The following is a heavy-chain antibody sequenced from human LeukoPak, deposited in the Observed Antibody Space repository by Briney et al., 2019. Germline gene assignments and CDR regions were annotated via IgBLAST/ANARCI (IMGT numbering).Heavy chain of an antibody. J-gene: IGHJ4*02. CDR1: GFTFSNAW. CDR2: IKSKTDGGTT. CDR3: TTKGPYSSGWYDY. Sequence: PGGSLRLSCAASGFTFSNAWMSWVRQAPGKGLEWVGRIKSKTDGGTTDYAAHVKGRFTISRDDSKNTLYLQMNSLKTEDTAVYCCTTKGPYSSGWYDYWGEGTLVTVSS. V-gene: IGHV3-15*01. D-gene: IGHD6-19*01.